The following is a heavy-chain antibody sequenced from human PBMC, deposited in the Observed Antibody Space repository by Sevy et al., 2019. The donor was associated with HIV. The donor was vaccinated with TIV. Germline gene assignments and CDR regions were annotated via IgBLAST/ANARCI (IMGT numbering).Heavy chain of an antibody. Sequence: ASVKVSCKASGGTFSSYGISWVRQAPGQGLEWMGGIIPILGTVNYAQKFQGRVTITADESTKTAYMGLSSLRSEDTAVYYWARGGGNGWYYFDYWGQETLVTV. CDR2: IIPILGTV. D-gene: IGHD6-19*01. CDR3: ARGGGNGWYYFDY. CDR1: GGTFSSYG. V-gene: IGHV1-69*13. J-gene: IGHJ4*02.